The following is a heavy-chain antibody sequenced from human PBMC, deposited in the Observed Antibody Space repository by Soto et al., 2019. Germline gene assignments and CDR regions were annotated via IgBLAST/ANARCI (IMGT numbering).Heavy chain of an antibody. CDR3: AIVPFTIFGPPYPHYGMDV. CDR2: IYYSGST. Sequence: SETLSLTCTVSGGSISSSSYYWGWIRQPPGKGLEWIGSIYYSGSTYYNPSLKSRVTISVDTSKNQFSLKLSSVTAADTAVYYCAIVPFTIFGPPYPHYGMDVWGQGTTVTVSS. V-gene: IGHV4-39*01. D-gene: IGHD3-3*01. CDR1: GGSISSSSYY. J-gene: IGHJ6*02.